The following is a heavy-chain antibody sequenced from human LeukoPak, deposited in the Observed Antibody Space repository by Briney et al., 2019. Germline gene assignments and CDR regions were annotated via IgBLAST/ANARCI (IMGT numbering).Heavy chain of an antibody. D-gene: IGHD6-6*01. J-gene: IGHJ4*02. CDR3: ARASIAARRIDY. Sequence: ASVKVSCKASGYTFTSYDINWVRQATGQGLEWMGWMNPNSGNTGYAQKFQGRVTITRNTSISTAYMELSSLRSEDTAVYYCARASIAARRIDYWGQGTLVTVSS. CDR2: MNPNSGNT. V-gene: IGHV1-8*03. CDR1: GYTFTSYD.